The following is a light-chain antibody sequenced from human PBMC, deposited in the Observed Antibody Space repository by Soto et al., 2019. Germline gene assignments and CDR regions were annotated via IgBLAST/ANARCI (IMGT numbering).Light chain of an antibody. CDR2: GAS. V-gene: IGKV3-20*01. CDR3: QQYGGSPPIT. CDR1: HSISSSY. J-gene: IGKJ5*01. Sequence: EIVLTQSPGTLSLSPGERATLSCRASHSISSSYLAWYQQKPGQAPRLLIYGASSRATGIPDRFSGSGSGTDFTLIISRLEPEDFAVYYCQQYGGSPPITFGQGTRLDIK.